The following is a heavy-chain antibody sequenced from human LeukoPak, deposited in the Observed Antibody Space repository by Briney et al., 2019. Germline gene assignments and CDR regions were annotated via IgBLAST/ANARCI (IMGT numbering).Heavy chain of an antibody. J-gene: IGHJ3*02. Sequence: SETLSLTCTVSGGSINSSDHYWGWVRQPPGKGVEWIGSKYYSGDTYYSPSLKSRVTISVDTSRNKFALKLNSVTAADTAVYFCARHRLEGDTFDIWGQGTKVTVSS. CDR1: GGSINSSDHY. CDR2: KYYSGDT. CDR3: ARHRLEGDTFDI. V-gene: IGHV4-39*01. D-gene: IGHD3-3*01.